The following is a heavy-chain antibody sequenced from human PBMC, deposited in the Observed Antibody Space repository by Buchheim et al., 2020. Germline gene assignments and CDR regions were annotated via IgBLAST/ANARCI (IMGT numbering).Heavy chain of an antibody. CDR1: GFTFSSYG. CDR2: ISYDGSNK. Sequence: QVQLVESGGGVVQPGRSLRLSCAASGFTFSSYGMHWVRQAPGKGLEWVAVISYDGSNKYYADSVKGRFTISRDNSKNTLYLQMNSLRAEDTAVYYCAKDIDYYDSSGYLAHWGQGTL. D-gene: IGHD3-22*01. J-gene: IGHJ1*01. CDR3: AKDIDYYDSSGYLAH. V-gene: IGHV3-30*18.